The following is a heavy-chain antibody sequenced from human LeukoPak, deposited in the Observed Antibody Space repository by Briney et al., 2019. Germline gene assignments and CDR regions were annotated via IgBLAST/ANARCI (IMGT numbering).Heavy chain of an antibody. J-gene: IGHJ4*02. CDR1: GGPISSYY. V-gene: IGHV4-59*01. Sequence: SETLSLTCTVSGGPISSYYWSWIRQPPGKGLEWIGYIYYSGSTNYNPSLKSRVTISVDTSKNQFSLKLSSVTAADTAVYYCAREYDSSGYFDYWGQGTLVTVSS. D-gene: IGHD3-22*01. CDR2: IYYSGST. CDR3: AREYDSSGYFDY.